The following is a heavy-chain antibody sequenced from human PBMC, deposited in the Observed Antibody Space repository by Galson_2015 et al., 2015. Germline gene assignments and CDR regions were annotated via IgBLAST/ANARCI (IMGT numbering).Heavy chain of an antibody. CDR3: AKWGDYSVTPVVY. CDR1: GFTFSSYG. D-gene: IGHD5/OR15-5a*01. CDR2: ISYDGSNK. J-gene: IGHJ4*01. Sequence: SLRLSCAASGFTFSSYGMHWVRQAPGKGLEWVAVISYDGSNKYYADSVKGRFTISRDNSKNTLYLQMNSLRAEDTAVYYCAKWGDYSVTPVVYWGPGTLVTVSS. V-gene: IGHV3-30*18.